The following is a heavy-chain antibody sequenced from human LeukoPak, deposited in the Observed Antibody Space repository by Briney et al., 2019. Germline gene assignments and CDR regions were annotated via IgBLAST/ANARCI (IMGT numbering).Heavy chain of an antibody. CDR3: ARGRYALHYFDY. Sequence: SETLSLTCAVYGRSFSGYYWSWIRQPPGKGLEWIGEINHSGSTNYNPSLKSRVTISVDTSKNQFSLKLSSVTAADTAVYYCARGRYALHYFDYWGQGTLVTVSS. CDR1: GRSFSGYY. J-gene: IGHJ4*02. D-gene: IGHD5-12*01. CDR2: INHSGST. V-gene: IGHV4-34*01.